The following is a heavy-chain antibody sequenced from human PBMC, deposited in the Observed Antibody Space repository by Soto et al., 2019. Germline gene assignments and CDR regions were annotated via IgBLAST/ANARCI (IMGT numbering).Heavy chain of an antibody. CDR3: TKDVTGDIGADF. J-gene: IGHJ4*02. Sequence: EVQLLESGGDLVQTGGSLRLSCAASGFAFSNCAMSWVRQAPGKGLEWVSTIKTSGDTTFYADPVKGRFTTSRDDSKNTLYLQMNSLRAEDTATYYCTKDVTGDIGADFWGQGTPVTVSS. CDR2: IKTSGDTT. CDR1: GFAFSNCA. D-gene: IGHD2-21*02. V-gene: IGHV3-23*05.